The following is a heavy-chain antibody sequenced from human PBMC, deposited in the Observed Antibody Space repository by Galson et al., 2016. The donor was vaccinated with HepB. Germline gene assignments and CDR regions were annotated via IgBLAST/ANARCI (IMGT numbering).Heavy chain of an antibody. Sequence: SLRLSCAASGFTVSSNYMSWVRQAPGKGLEWVSLIYSGGTTYYADSVKGRFTVSTDNSKNTLYLQMNSLRDDDTAVYYCARDDYSGGRGSPDYWGQGTLVTVSS. CDR2: IYSGGTT. J-gene: IGHJ4*02. CDR1: GFTVSSNY. V-gene: IGHV3-66*01. D-gene: IGHD4/OR15-4a*01. CDR3: ARDDYSGGRGSPDY.